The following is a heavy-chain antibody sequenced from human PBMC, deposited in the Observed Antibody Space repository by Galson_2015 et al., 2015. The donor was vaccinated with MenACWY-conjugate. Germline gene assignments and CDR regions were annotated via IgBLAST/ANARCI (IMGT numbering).Heavy chain of an antibody. J-gene: IGHJ6*03. Sequence: SETLSLTCTVSGGSISSSSYYWGWIRQPPGKGLEWIGSIYYSGSTYYNPSLKSRVTISVDTSKNQFFLKLSSVTAADTAVYYCARDNPSYLPGTLYYYYYYMDVWGKGTTVTVSS. CDR2: IYYSGST. CDR3: ARDNPSYLPGTLYYYYYYMDV. D-gene: IGHD1-26*01. V-gene: IGHV4-39*07. CDR1: GGSISSSSYY.